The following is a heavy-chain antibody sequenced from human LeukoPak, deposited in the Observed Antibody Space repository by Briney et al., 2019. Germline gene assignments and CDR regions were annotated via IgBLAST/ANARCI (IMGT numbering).Heavy chain of an antibody. CDR3: AELGITMIGGV. D-gene: IGHD3-10*02. Sequence: GGSLRLSCAVSGFTFSSSEMNWVRQAPGKGLEWVSYISSSGSTIYYADSVKGRFTISRDNAKNSLYLQMNSLRAEDTAVYYCAELGITMIGGVWGKGTTVTISS. V-gene: IGHV3-48*03. J-gene: IGHJ6*04. CDR1: GFTFSSSE. CDR2: ISSSGSTI.